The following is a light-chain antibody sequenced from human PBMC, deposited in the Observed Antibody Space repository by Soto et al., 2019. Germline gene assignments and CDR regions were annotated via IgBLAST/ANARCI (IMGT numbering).Light chain of an antibody. V-gene: IGKV3-20*01. CDR2: GAS. J-gene: IGKJ1*01. CDR1: QSVSNNY. CDR3: QQYGSSRWT. Sequence: EIVFTQSPFTLSLSPGERATLSCSASQSVSNNYLAWYQQKPGQAPRLLIYGASNRATGIPDRFSGSGSGADFTLTISRLEPEDFAVYYCQQYGSSRWTFGQGTKVDIK.